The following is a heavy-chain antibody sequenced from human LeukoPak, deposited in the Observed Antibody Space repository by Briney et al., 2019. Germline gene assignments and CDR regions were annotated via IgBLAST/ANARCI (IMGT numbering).Heavy chain of an antibody. CDR2: ISTRSTYI. Sequence: PGGSLSLSCAASGFTFSTYSMNWVRQAPGKGLEWVSCISTRSTYIYYADSVKGRFTISRDNAKNSLYLQMNSLRAEDTAVYYCTRQSYDISTGHYTPGGYYYYSMDVWGKGTTVTISS. CDR1: GFTFSTYS. CDR3: TRQSYDISTGHYTPGGYYYYSMDV. V-gene: IGHV3-21*01. D-gene: IGHD3-9*01. J-gene: IGHJ6*03.